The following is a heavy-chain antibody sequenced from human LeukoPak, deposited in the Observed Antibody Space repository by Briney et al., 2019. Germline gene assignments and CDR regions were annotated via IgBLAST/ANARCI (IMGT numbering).Heavy chain of an antibody. D-gene: IGHD2-15*01. J-gene: IGHJ4*02. Sequence: PGGSLRLSCAASGFTFSSYAIHWVRQAPGKGLEWVALISYDGSNKYYTDSVKGRFTSARDNSKNTLYLQMNSLRAEDTAVYYCARVRGGYYFDYWGRGTLVTVSS. CDR2: ISYDGSNK. CDR3: ARVRGGYYFDY. CDR1: GFTFSSYA. V-gene: IGHV3-30-3*01.